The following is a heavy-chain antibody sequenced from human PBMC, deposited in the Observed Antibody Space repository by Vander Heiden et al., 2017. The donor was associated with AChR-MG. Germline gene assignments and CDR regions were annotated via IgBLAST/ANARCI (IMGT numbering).Heavy chain of an antibody. CDR2: IKEDGSET. Sequence: EVQVVESGGGLVQRGGSLRLSCAASGFTFRNYWMNWVRQAPGKGLEWVAKIKEDGSETYYVDSVKGRFTFSTDNAKNSLYLQMNSLGAEDTAVYYCVISSGGRDYWGQGTLVTVSS. J-gene: IGHJ4*02. CDR1: GFTFRNYW. D-gene: IGHD1-26*01. CDR3: VISSGGRDY. V-gene: IGHV3-7*01.